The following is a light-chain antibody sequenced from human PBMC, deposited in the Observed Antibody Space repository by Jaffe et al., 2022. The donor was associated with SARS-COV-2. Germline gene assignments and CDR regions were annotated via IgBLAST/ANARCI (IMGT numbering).Light chain of an antibody. Sequence: DIQMTQSPSSLSASVGDRVIITCRASQTINSDLNWYQQKPGKAPKLLIYAASNLQSGVPSRFSGSGYGTEFTLTITSLQPEDFATYYCQQTQYMPRTFGPGTTVEVK. CDR2: AAS. CDR1: QTINSD. CDR3: QQTQYMPRT. V-gene: IGKV1-39*01. J-gene: IGKJ1*01.